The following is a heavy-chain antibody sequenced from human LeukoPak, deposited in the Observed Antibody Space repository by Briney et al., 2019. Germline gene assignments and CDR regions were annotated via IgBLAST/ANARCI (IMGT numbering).Heavy chain of an antibody. V-gene: IGHV3-15*01. CDR2: IKSKTDGGTT. CDR1: GFTFSNAW. J-gene: IGHJ4*02. D-gene: IGHD5-12*01. CDR3: TTAIVATTFDY. Sequence: GGSLRLSCAASGFTFSNAWMSWVRQAPGKGLEWVGRIKSKTDGGTTDYAAPVKGRFTISRDDSKSTLYLQMNSLKTEDTAVYYCTTAIVATTFDYWGQGTLVTVSS.